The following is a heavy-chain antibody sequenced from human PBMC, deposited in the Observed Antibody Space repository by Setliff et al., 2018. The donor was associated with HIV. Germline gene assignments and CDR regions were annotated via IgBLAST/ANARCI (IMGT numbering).Heavy chain of an antibody. J-gene: IGHJ4*02. Sequence: ASVKVSCKASGYTFSDYYMHWVRQAPGQGLEWMGWINSDSGGTNYAQRFQGRITMTRDTSTNTVYMELNKLRSDDTAVYYCARERYFYHNDGSRSRHFDYWGQGALVTVSS. D-gene: IGHD3-10*01. CDR3: ARERYFYHNDGSRSRHFDY. V-gene: IGHV1-2*02. CDR1: GYTFSDYY. CDR2: INSDSGGT.